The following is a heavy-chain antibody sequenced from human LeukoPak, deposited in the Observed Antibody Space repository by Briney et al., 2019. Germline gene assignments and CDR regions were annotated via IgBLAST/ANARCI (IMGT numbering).Heavy chain of an antibody. CDR2: FGRSGSDT. V-gene: IGHV3-23*01. D-gene: IGHD1-26*01. J-gene: IGHJ3*02. CDR1: GFTFGTSA. Sequence: GGSLRLSCAASGFTFGTSAMSWVRQAPGKGPEWVSTFGRSGSDTYYSDSVKGRFTIFRDNSKNTLYLQMNSLRAEDTAVYYCARDRSLPYDAFDIWGQGTMVTVSS. CDR3: ARDRSLPYDAFDI.